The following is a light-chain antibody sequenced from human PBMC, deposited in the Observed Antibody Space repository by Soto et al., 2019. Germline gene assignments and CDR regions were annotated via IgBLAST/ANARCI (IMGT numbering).Light chain of an antibody. J-gene: IGKJ4*01. V-gene: IGKV3-11*01. CDR2: DAS. CDR3: QQRSNWPLT. CDR1: LSVSVY. Sequence: VVLTQSPATLSLSAGEIAPLSCRTSLSVSVYLNWYQQKPGQAPRLLISDASNRATGIPARFSGSGSGTDFTLTISSLEPEDFAVYYCQQRSNWPLTFGGGTKVDIK.